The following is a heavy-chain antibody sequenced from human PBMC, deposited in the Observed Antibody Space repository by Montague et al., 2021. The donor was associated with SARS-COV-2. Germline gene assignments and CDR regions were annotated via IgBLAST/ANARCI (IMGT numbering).Heavy chain of an antibody. V-gene: IGHV3-7*01. CDR3: ARATLYMDV. Sequence: LSLSSPASGFLLGDYWMSWVRQAPGKGLEWVANIKLDGSEEYYMDSVKGRFTVSRDNAKNSLYLQMNSLRAEDTAVYYCARATLYMDVWGKGTTVTVSS. J-gene: IGHJ6*03. CDR1: GFLLGDYW. CDR2: IKLDGSEE.